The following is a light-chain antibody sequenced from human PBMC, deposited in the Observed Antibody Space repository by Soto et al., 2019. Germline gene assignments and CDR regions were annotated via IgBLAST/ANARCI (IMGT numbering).Light chain of an antibody. CDR2: KAS. CDR3: HQYMNSPWT. CDR1: QSIDTW. V-gene: IGKV1-5*03. Sequence: DIPMTQSPSTLSASVGDRVTISCRASQSIDTWLAWYQQKSGKAPKVLIYKASNLESGVPSRFSGSGSGTEFTLTISSLRPEDVATFYCHQYMNSPWTFGQGTKVEIK. J-gene: IGKJ1*01.